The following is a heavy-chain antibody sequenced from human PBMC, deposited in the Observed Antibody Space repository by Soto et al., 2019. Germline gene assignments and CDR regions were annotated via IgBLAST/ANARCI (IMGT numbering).Heavy chain of an antibody. CDR1: GGTFSSYA. V-gene: IGHV1-69*13. CDR3: AGTTGPDEAFDI. Sequence: RASVKVSCKASGGTFSSYAISWVRQAPGQGLEWMGGIIPIFGTANYAQKFQGRVTITADESTSTAYMELSSLRSEDTAVYYCAGTTGPDEAFDIWGKGTMATVS. CDR2: IIPIFGTA. J-gene: IGHJ3*02. D-gene: IGHD1-1*01.